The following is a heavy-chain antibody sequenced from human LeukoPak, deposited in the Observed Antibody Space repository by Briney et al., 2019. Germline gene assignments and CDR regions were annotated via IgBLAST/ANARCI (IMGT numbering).Heavy chain of an antibody. Sequence: PGGSLRLSWAASGFTFSRYWMHWVRQAPGKGLVWVSRMNSDGSSTSYADSVKGRFTISRDNAKNTLYLQMNSLRADDTAVYYCARAPPADYGDTWFDPWGQGTLVTVSS. J-gene: IGHJ5*02. V-gene: IGHV3-74*01. CDR1: GFTFSRYW. CDR2: MNSDGSST. D-gene: IGHD4-17*01. CDR3: ARAPPADYGDTWFDP.